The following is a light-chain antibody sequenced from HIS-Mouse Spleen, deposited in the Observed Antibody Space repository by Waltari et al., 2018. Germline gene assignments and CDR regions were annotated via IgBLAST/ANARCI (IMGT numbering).Light chain of an antibody. J-gene: IGLJ2*01. CDR3: YSTDSSGNHRV. CDR1: ALPKNY. CDR2: EDS. V-gene: IGLV3-10*01. Sequence: SYELTQPPSLSVPPGQTARTTAPGDALPKNYAYWYQQKSGQAPVLVIYEDSKRPSGIPERFSGSSSGTMATLTISGAQVEDEADYYCYSTDSSGNHRVFGGGTKLTVL.